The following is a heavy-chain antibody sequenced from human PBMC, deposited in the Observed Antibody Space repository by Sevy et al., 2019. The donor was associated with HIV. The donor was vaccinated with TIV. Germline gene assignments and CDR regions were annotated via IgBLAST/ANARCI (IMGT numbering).Heavy chain of an antibody. J-gene: IGHJ4*02. Sequence: GGSLRLSCAASGLTLTTTGMSWVRQAPGKGLEWVAGVTIDGTTYYADSVRDRFTVSRDNSKNTLYLQLNSLRADDTAVFYCAGGDTTMITDLDYWGQGTLVTVSS. D-gene: IGHD3-16*01. CDR1: GLTLTTTG. CDR2: VTIDGTT. CDR3: AGGDTTMITDLDY. V-gene: IGHV3-53*03.